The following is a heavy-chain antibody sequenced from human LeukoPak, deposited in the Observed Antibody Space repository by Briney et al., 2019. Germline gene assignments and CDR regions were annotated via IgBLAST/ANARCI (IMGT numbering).Heavy chain of an antibody. J-gene: IGHJ3*02. D-gene: IGHD1-26*01. CDR3: ARGLFQWELHDAFDI. CDR1: GFTFSSYG. CDR2: ISYDGSNK. Sequence: GGSLRLSCAASGFTFSSYGMHWVRQAPGKGLEWVAVISYDGSNKYYADSVKGRFTISRDNAKNSLYLQMNSLRAEDTAVYYCARGLFQWELHDAFDIWGQGTMVTVSS. V-gene: IGHV3-30*03.